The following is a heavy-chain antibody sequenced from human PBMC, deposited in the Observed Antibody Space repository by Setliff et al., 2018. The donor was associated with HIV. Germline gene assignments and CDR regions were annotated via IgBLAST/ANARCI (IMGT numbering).Heavy chain of an antibody. CDR2: IYYSGST. V-gene: IGHV4-59*11. CDR1: GDSISSHY. D-gene: IGHD6-13*01. CDR3: ARAIPAAVNYFDV. J-gene: IGHJ6*03. Sequence: SETLSLTCTVSGDSISSHYWSWIRQPPGKGLEWIGYIYYSGSTNYNPSLKSRVTISVDTSKNQFSLKLSSVTAADTAVYYCARAIPAAVNYFDVRGKGTTVTVSS.